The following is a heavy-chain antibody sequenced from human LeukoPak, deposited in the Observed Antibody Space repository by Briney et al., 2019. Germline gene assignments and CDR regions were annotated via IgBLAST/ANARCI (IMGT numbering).Heavy chain of an antibody. J-gene: IGHJ4*02. CDR2: TSYDGSNK. Sequence: GRSLRLSCTASGFTFSSYAMHWVRQAPGKGLEWVTITSYDGSNKHYADSVKGRFTISRDNAKNSVYLQMDSLRADDTAVYFCAGAIIGYYHYWVQGTLVTVSS. V-gene: IGHV3-30*04. CDR3: AGAIIGYYHY. CDR1: GFTFSSYA. D-gene: IGHD3-22*01.